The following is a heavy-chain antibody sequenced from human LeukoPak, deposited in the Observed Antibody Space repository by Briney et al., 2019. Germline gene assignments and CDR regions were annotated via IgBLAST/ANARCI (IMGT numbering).Heavy chain of an antibody. CDR2: IYTSGST. CDR3: ASSELLWFGELWH. J-gene: IGHJ4*02. V-gene: IGHV4-61*09. Sequence: PSETLSLTCTVSGGSISSGSYYWSWIRQPAGKGLEWIGHIYTSGSTNYNPSLKSRVTISLDTSKNHFSLKLSSVTAADTAVYYCASSELLWFGELWHWGQGTLVTVS. CDR1: GGSISSGSYY. D-gene: IGHD3-10*01.